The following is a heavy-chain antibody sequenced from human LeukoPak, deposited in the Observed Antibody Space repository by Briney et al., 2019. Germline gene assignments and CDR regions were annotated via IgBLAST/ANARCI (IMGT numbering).Heavy chain of an antibody. CDR3: ARARWLQRNDY. D-gene: IGHD5-24*01. CDR2: TSSSGSTI. CDR1: GFTFSSYE. Sequence: GGSLRLSCAASGFTFSSYEMNWVRQAPGKGLEWVSYTSSSGSTIYYADSVKGRFTISRDNAKNSLYLQMNSLRAEDTAVYYCARARWLQRNDYWGQGTLVTVSS. V-gene: IGHV3-48*03. J-gene: IGHJ4*02.